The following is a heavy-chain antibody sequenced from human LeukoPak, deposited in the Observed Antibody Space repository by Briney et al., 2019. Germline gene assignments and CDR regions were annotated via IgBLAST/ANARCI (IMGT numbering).Heavy chain of an antibody. D-gene: IGHD5-18*01. Sequence: SGTLSLTCAVSGGSISSSSYYWGWIRQPPGKGLEWIGSIYYSGSSYYNPSLKSRVTISVHTSKNQFSLKLSSVTAADTAVYYCARHVDTATDYFDYWGQGTLVTVSS. CDR2: IYYSGSS. V-gene: IGHV4-39*01. CDR1: GGSISSSSYY. J-gene: IGHJ4*02. CDR3: ARHVDTATDYFDY.